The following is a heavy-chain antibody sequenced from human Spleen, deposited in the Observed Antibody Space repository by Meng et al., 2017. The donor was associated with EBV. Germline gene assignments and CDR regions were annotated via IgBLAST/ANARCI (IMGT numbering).Heavy chain of an antibody. J-gene: IGHJ2*01. V-gene: IGHV1-24*01. Sequence: QGQVDTLGAGAKKPGASGKVSCKISGYTLTEVYMPWLRQASGRGLEWMGNFEPEDGQPIYAQNVQGRFTMTADTSTDTVYMELNSLTLDDTAVYYCATNHFDYFGYLDLWGRGTLVTVSS. D-gene: IGHD2/OR15-2a*01. CDR1: GYTLTEVY. CDR2: FEPEDGQP. CDR3: ATNHFDYFGYLDL.